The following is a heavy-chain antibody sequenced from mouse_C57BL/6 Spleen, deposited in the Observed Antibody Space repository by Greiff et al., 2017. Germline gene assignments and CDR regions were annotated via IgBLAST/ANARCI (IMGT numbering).Heavy chain of an antibody. D-gene: IGHD1-1*01. CDR2: IHPNSGST. CDR3: ARSGITTVRYY. CDR1: GYTFTSYW. V-gene: IGHV1-64*01. J-gene: IGHJ2*01. Sequence: QVQLQQPGAELVKPGASVKLSCKASGYTFTSYWMHWVKQRPGQGLEWIGMIHPNSGSTNYNEKFKSKATLTVDKSSSTAYMQLSSLTSEDSAVYYCARSGITTVRYYWGQGTTLTVSS.